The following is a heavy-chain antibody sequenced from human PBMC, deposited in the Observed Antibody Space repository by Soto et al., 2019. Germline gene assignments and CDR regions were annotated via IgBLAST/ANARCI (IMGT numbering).Heavy chain of an antibody. CDR3: ARDGGDYNDSSGYYYYYYGMDV. D-gene: IGHD3-22*01. J-gene: IGHJ6*02. CDR2: INPITGGT. V-gene: IGHV1-2*02. CDR1: GYTFTSYY. Sequence: ASVKVSCKASGYTFTSYYIHWVRQAPGQGLEWMGWINPITGGTNYAPKFQGRVTMTRDTSITTAYMELSRLRSDDTAVYYCARDGGDYNDSSGYYYYYYGMDVWGQGTTVTVSS.